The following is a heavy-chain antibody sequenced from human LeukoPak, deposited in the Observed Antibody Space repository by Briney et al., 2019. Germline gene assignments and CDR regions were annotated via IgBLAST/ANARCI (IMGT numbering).Heavy chain of an antibody. CDR3: VRGYNSGNDY. Sequence: PGGSRRLSCAVSGFTFSNYWMHWVRQAPGKGLVWVSRIKTDGSTTSYADSVKGRFTISRDNAKNMAYLQMNSLRAEDTAVYYCVRGYNSGNDYWGQGTLVTVSS. V-gene: IGHV3-74*01. J-gene: IGHJ4*02. CDR1: GFTFSNYW. CDR2: IKTDGSTT. D-gene: IGHD6-19*01.